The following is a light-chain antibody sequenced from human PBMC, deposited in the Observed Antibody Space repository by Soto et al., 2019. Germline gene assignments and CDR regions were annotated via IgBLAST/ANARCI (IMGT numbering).Light chain of an antibody. CDR3: AAWDDSLNGVYV. J-gene: IGLJ1*01. Sequence: QSVLTQPPSASGTPGQKITISCSGSTSDIGSNTVNWYQEVPGTAPKLLIYANNQRPSGVPDRFSGSKSGTSASLAISGLQSEDEADYYCAAWDDSLNGVYVFGPGTKLTVL. V-gene: IGLV1-44*01. CDR1: TSDIGSNT. CDR2: ANN.